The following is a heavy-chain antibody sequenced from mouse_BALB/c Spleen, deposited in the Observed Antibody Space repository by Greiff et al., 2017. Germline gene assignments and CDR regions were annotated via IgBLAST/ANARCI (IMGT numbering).Heavy chain of an antibody. J-gene: IGHJ4*01. CDR2: ISSGSSTI. Sequence: DVMLVESGGGLVQPGGSRKLSCAASGFTFSSFGMHWVRQAPEKGLEWVAYISSGSSTIYYADTVKGRFTISRDNPKNTLFLQMTSLRSEDTAMYYCARGDGSRAMDYWGQGTSVTVSS. CDR3: ARGDGSRAMDY. D-gene: IGHD1-1*01. CDR1: GFTFSSFG. V-gene: IGHV5-17*02.